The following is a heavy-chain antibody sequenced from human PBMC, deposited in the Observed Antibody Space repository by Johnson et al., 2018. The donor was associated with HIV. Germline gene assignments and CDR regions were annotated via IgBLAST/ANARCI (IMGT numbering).Heavy chain of an antibody. V-gene: IGHV3-23*04. Sequence: VQLVESGGGLVQPGGSLRLSCVASGFIFNNYAMHWVRQAPGKGLEWVSGISGSGGSTYYADSVKGRFTLSRDNSKNTMYLQMNSLRAEDTAVYYCAKKRRVLAARLGDGFDIWGQGTMVTVSS. CDR2: ISGSGGST. D-gene: IGHD6-6*01. J-gene: IGHJ3*02. CDR1: GFIFNNYA. CDR3: AKKRRVLAARLGDGFDI.